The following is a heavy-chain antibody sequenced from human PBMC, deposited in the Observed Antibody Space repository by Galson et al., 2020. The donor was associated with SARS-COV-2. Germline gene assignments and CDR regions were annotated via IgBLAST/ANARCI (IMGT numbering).Heavy chain of an antibody. J-gene: IGHJ4*02. Sequence: ASVKVSCKASGYTFTSYYMHWVRQAPGQGLEWMGIINPSGGSTSYAQKFQGRVTMTRDTSTSTVYMELSSLRSEDTAVYYCARGLQIGTVTTEFFDYWGQGTLVTVSS. CDR1: GYTFTSYY. D-gene: IGHD4-17*01. V-gene: IGHV1-46*03. CDR3: ARGLQIGTVTTEFFDY. CDR2: INPSGGST.